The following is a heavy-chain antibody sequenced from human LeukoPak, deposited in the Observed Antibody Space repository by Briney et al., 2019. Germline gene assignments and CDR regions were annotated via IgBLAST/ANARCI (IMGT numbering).Heavy chain of an antibody. D-gene: IGHD3-10*01. Sequence: GGSLRLSCAASGFTFSTYGMHWVRQAPGKGLEWVAFIRYDGRNKYYADSVKGRFTISRDNAKNSLYLQMNSLRAEDTAVYYCARDFGYYGSGSYPDYFDYWGQGTLVTVSS. CDR1: GFTFSTYG. V-gene: IGHV3-30*02. CDR2: IRYDGRNK. CDR3: ARDFGYYGSGSYPDYFDY. J-gene: IGHJ4*02.